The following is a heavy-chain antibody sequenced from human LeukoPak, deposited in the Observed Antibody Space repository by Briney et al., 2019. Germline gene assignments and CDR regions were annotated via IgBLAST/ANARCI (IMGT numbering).Heavy chain of an antibody. J-gene: IGHJ3*02. Sequence: PSETLPLTCTVSGGSISGYYWGWLRQPPGKGLEWIGSIYHSGSTYYNPSLKSRVTISVDTSKNQFSLKLSSVTAADTAVYYCARHDYIRSGAFDIWGQGTMVTVSS. V-gene: IGHV4-38-2*02. CDR2: IYHSGST. CDR3: ARHDYIRSGAFDI. D-gene: IGHD3-16*01. CDR1: GGSISGYY.